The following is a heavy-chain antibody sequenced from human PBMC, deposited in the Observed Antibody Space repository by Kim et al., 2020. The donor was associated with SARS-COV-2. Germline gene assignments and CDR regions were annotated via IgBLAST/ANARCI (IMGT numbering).Heavy chain of an antibody. V-gene: IGHV4-59*01. J-gene: IGHJ5*02. CDR3: VVAAAGDNWFDP. D-gene: IGHD6-13*01. Sequence: NSNPSLKSRVTISVDTSKNQFSLKLSSVTAADTAVYYCVVAAAGDNWFDPWGQGTLVTVSS.